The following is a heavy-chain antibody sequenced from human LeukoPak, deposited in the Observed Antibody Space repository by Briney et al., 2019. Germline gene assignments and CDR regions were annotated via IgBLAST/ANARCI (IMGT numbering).Heavy chain of an antibody. V-gene: IGHV3-74*01. D-gene: IGHD5-18*01. CDR3: ARSQRGYSYGEH. Sequence: GRSLRLSCAASGFSFSNYWVHWVRQVPGKGLVWVSRVDNDGSGTTYADSVKGRFTISRDNAKNTVYLQMNSLRAEDTAVYYCARSQRGYSYGEHWGQGTPVTVSS. CDR1: GFSFSNYW. J-gene: IGHJ4*02. CDR2: VDNDGSGT.